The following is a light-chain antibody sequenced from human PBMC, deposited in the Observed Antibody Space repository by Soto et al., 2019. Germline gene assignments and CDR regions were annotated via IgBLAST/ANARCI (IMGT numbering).Light chain of an antibody. CDR1: SSNIGSNT. CDR2: SSN. J-gene: IGLJ3*02. CDR3: QAYDYILTASV. Sequence: QSVLTQPPSVSGTPGQRVTISCSGSSSNIGSNTVNWYQQLPGTAPKLLIYSSNQRPSGVPDRFSGSKSGTSASLAISGLKSEDEADYYCQAYDYILTASVFGGGTKLTVL. V-gene: IGLV1-44*01.